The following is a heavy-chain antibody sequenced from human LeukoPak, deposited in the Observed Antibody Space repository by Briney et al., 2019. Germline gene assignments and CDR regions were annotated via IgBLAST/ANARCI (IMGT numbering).Heavy chain of an antibody. CDR2: IYYSGST. D-gene: IGHD3-3*01. J-gene: IGHJ5*02. CDR1: GGSISSYY. V-gene: IGHV4-59*01. CDR3: ARDRVNFWSGYSTINWFDP. Sequence: PSETLSLTCTVSGGSISSYYWSWIRQPPGKGLEWIGYIYYSGSTNYNPSLKSRVTISVDTSKNQFSLKLSSVTAADTAVYYCARDRVNFWSGYSTINWFDPWGQGTLVTVSS.